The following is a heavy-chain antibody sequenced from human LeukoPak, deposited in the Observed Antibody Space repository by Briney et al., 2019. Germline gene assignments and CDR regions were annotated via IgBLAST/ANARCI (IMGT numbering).Heavy chain of an antibody. Sequence: GASVKVSCKVSGYTLTELSMHWVRQAPGKGLEWMGGFDPEDGETIYAQKFQGRVTMTEDTSTDTAYMELSSLRSEDTAVYYCATMDLITMVRGVITNWLDPWGQGTLVTVSS. J-gene: IGHJ5*02. CDR1: GYTLTELS. V-gene: IGHV1-24*01. D-gene: IGHD3-10*01. CDR2: FDPEDGET. CDR3: ATMDLITMVRGVITNWLDP.